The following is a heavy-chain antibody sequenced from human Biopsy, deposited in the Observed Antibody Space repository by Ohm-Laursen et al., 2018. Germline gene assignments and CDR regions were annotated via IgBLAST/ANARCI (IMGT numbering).Heavy chain of an antibody. CDR2: IWSSATYK. CDR1: GFTFSDHN. Sequence: SLRLSCTASGFTFSDHNMHWVRQAPGKGLEWVAFIWSSATYKAYADSVKGRFTVSRVNSKNTVYLQMNSVSADDTAIYSCVKDGGQTAPYSFDVWGQGTMVTVSS. J-gene: IGHJ3*01. V-gene: IGHV3-33*06. D-gene: IGHD3-16*01. CDR3: VKDGGQTAPYSFDV.